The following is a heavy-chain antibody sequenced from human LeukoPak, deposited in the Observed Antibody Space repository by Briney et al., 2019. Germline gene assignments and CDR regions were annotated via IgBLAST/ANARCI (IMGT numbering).Heavy chain of an antibody. CDR3: AKATNTATGTPALAIDY. CDR2: ISSTSSYT. CDR1: GFIFSDYY. D-gene: IGHD6-13*01. V-gene: IGHV3-11*05. Sequence: GGSLRLSCAASGFIFSDYYMSWIRQAPGKGLEWVSYISSTSSYTAYADSVKGRFTISRDNAKDSLYLQMNSLRAEDTAVYFCAKATNTATGTPALAIDYWGQGTLVTVSS. J-gene: IGHJ4*02.